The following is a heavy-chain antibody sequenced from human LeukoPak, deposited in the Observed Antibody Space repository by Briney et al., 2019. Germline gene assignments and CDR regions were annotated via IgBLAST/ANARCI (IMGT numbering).Heavy chain of an antibody. CDR3: AKVKQDSSGYYDY. V-gene: IGHV3-23*01. J-gene: IGHJ4*02. CDR1: GFTFSTYA. Sequence: GGSLRLSCAASGFTFSTYAMSWVRQAPGKGLEWVSAISGSGGSTYYADSVKGRFTISRDNSKNTLYLQMNSLRAEDTAVYYCAKVKQDSSGYYDYWGQGTLVTVSS. CDR2: ISGSGGST. D-gene: IGHD3-22*01.